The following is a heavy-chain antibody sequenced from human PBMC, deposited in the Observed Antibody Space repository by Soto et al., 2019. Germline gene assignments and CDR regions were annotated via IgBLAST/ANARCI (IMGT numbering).Heavy chain of an antibody. D-gene: IGHD1-7*01. Sequence: GGSLRLSCAASGFTFSSYWMHWVRQAPGKGLVWVSRINSDGSSTSYADSGKGRFTISRDNAKNTLYLQMNSLRAEDTAVYYCATEKELDAFDIWGQGTMVTVSS. CDR3: ATEKELDAFDI. CDR1: GFTFSSYW. J-gene: IGHJ3*02. V-gene: IGHV3-74*01. CDR2: INSDGSST.